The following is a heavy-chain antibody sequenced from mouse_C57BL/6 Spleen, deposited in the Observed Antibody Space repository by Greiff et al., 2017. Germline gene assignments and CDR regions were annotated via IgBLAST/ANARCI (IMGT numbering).Heavy chain of an antibody. CDR2: ISNLAYSS. V-gene: IGHV5-15*01. CDR3: ASQQWDPGAMGY. J-gene: IGHJ4*01. CDR1: GSPFSDYG. Sequence: EVKLVESGGGLVQPGGSLKLSCAASGSPFSDYGMAWVRQAPRKGPEWVAFISNLAYSSYYADTVTGRFTISRENAKNTLYLEMSSLRSEDTAMDYCASQQWDPGAMGYWGQGTSVTVSS. D-gene: IGHD4-1*01.